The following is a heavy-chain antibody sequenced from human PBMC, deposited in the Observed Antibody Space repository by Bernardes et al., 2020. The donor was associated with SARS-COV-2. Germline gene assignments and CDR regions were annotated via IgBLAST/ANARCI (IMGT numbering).Heavy chain of an antibody. CDR3: ARGVSGYDVED. CDR1: GFTFSDYE. Sequence: GGSLRLSCAVSGFTFSDYEMHWIRQAPGKGLEWLSYISSSGDYIYYADSVKGRFTVSRDNAENSLSLQMNSLRVEDTAVYYCARGVSGYDVEDWGQGTLVTVSS. D-gene: IGHD5-12*01. CDR2: ISSSGDYI. V-gene: IGHV3-48*03. J-gene: IGHJ4*02.